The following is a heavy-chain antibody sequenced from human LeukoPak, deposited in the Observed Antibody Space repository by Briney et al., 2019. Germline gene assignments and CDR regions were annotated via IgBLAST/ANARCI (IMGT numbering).Heavy chain of an antibody. V-gene: IGHV4-61*01. Sequence: SETLSLTCTVSGGSVSSGSYYWSWIRQPPGKGLEWIVYIYYSGSTNYNPSLKSRVTISVDTSKNQFSLKLSSVTAADTAVYYCAREPYGSGSYYFDYWGQGTLVTVSS. CDR2: IYYSGST. CDR3: AREPYGSGSYYFDY. CDR1: GGSVSSGSYY. D-gene: IGHD3-10*01. J-gene: IGHJ4*02.